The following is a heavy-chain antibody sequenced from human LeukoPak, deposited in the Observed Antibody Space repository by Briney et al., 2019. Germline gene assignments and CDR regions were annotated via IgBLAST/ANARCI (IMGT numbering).Heavy chain of an antibody. CDR2: INPNSGGT. CDR1: GYTFTGYY. V-gene: IGHV1-2*02. CDR3: ARLVAPRPVDY. D-gene: IGHD6-6*01. Sequence: GASVKVSCKASGYTFTGYYMHWVRQAPGQGLEWMGWINPNSGGTNYAQKFQGRVTMTRDTSISTAYLQWNSLKASDTAMYYCARLVAPRPVDYWGQGTLVTVSS. J-gene: IGHJ4*02.